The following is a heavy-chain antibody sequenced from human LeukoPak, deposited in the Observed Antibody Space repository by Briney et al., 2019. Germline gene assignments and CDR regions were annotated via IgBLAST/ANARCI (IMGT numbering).Heavy chain of an antibody. D-gene: IGHD6-13*01. V-gene: IGHV4-30-4*01. J-gene: IGHJ6*02. CDR3: ARAYSSSSQAYGMDV. Sequence: PSETLSLTCTVSGGSVRSGGFFWSWIRQPPGKGLEWIGYIYYSGSTYYNPSLKSRLTISVDTSKNQFSLKLSSVTAADTAVYYCARAYSSSSQAYGMDVWGQGTTVTVSS. CDR2: IYYSGST. CDR1: GGSVRSGGFF.